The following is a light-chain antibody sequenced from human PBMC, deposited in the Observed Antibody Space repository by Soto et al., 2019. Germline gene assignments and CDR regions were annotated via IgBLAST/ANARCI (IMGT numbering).Light chain of an antibody. Sequence: QSALTQPASVSGSPGQSIAISCTGTSSDVGNYNVVSWYQHYPGRAPKLMIYEVSRRPSGVSDRFSGSKSGNTASLTISGLQAEDEADYDCLSYAGSSVIFGGGTKVTVL. CDR3: LSYAGSSVI. V-gene: IGLV2-23*02. J-gene: IGLJ2*01. CDR1: SSDVGNYNV. CDR2: EVS.